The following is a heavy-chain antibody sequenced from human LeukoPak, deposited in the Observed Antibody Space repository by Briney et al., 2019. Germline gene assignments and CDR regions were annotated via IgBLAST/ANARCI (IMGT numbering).Heavy chain of an antibody. D-gene: IGHD1-26*01. CDR2: IIPIFGTA. CDR3: AREAIVGATKFDY. V-gene: IGHV1-69*05. Sequence: SVKVSCKASGSTFSSYAISWVRQAPGQGLEWMGGIIPIFGTANYAQKFQGRVTITTDESTSTAYMELSSLRSEDTAVYYCAREAIVGATKFDYWGQGTLVTVSS. CDR1: GSTFSSYA. J-gene: IGHJ4*02.